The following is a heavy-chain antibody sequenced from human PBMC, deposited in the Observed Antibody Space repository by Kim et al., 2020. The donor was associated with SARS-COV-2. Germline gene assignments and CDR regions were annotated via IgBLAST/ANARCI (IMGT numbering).Heavy chain of an antibody. D-gene: IGHD3-10*01. CDR3: SQDSRAGCVGSSCGGRANY. Sequence: GGSLRLSCAASGFTFSNYAMSWFRQAPGKGLEWVSSINGGGDDTYYADAVRGRFAISRDSSKYTLYLQMNSLRADDTAIYLCSQDSRAGCVGSSCGGRANYWGQGTLVTVSS. CDR1: GFTFSNYA. CDR2: INGGGDDT. V-gene: IGHV3-23*01. J-gene: IGHJ4*02.